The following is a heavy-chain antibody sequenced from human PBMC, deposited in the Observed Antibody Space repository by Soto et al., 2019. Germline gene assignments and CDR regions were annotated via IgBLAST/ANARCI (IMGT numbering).Heavy chain of an antibody. Sequence: SVQVCCKASAGTFSSYAISLVRQAPGQGLEWMGGIIPIFGTANYAHKFQVRVTITADESTSTAYMELSSLRSEDTAVYYCARASAPPDYDFWTGPPWFDPWGQGTLFTVSS. V-gene: IGHV1-69*13. CDR1: AGTFSSYA. CDR2: IIPIFGTA. J-gene: IGHJ5*02. CDR3: ARASAPPDYDFWTGPPWFDP. D-gene: IGHD3-3*01.